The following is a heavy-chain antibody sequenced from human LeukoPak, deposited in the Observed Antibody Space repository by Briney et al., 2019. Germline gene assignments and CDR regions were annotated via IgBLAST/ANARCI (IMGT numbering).Heavy chain of an antibody. J-gene: IGHJ4*02. CDR2: IYHTGSA. V-gene: IGHV4-38-2*01. CDR1: NYYISSGSY. Sequence: SETLSLTCGVSNYYISSGSYWSWIRQPPGKGLEWIGSIYHTGSAYYSSSLQSRVTISVDTFKNQFSVKLSSVTAADTAVYYCARANDRGGTSPLDYRGQGTLVTVSS. CDR3: ARANDRGGTSPLDY. D-gene: IGHD2-2*01.